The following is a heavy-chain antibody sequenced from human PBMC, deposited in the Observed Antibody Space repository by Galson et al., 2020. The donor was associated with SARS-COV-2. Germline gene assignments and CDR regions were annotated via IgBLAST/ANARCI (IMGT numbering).Heavy chain of an antibody. D-gene: IGHD4-17*01. J-gene: IGHJ4*02. CDR1: GGSISSGGYQ. V-gene: IGHV4-30-4*08. Sequence: SETLSLTCTVSGGSISSGGYQWCWIRQPPGGGLEWIGYMYSSGSAYYSPSLKSRIAMSVDTSNNQFSLRLNSVTVADTAVYYCARGGWGGDFVDFWGQGALVTVSS. CDR3: ARGGWGGDFVDF. CDR2: MYSSGSA.